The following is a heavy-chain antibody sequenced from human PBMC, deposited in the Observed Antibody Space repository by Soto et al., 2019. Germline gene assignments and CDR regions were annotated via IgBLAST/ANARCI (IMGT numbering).Heavy chain of an antibody. CDR2: IYDGGTT. J-gene: IGHJ4*02. D-gene: IGHD7-27*01. Sequence: QVQLPESGPRLVSPSQTLSLTCTVSGGSISTAAYCWSWIRQSPDKGLEWIGHIYDGGTTYSSPSLKGRVTISADPSETQFSLKLSSVSAADTAVYYCARGPSGDKIDYWGQGIQVTVSA. CDR1: GGSISTAAYC. V-gene: IGHV4-30-4*01. CDR3: ARGPSGDKIDY.